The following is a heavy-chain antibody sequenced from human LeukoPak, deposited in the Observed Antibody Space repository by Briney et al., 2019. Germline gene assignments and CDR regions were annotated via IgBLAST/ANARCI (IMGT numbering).Heavy chain of an antibody. CDR3: AYSCSGDSCSFFDY. D-gene: IGHD2-15*01. J-gene: IGHJ4*02. Sequence: GGSLRLSCAASGFTATSNYLSWVRQAPGKGLEWVSVIFSGGSTYYADSVKGRFTVSRDTSKSTLYLQMNSLRAEDTAVHYCAYSCSGDSCSFFDYWGQGTLVIVSS. CDR1: GFTATSNY. CDR2: IFSGGST. V-gene: IGHV3-66*01.